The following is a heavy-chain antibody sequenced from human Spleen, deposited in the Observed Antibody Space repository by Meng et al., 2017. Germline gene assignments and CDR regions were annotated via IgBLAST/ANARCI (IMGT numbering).Heavy chain of an antibody. CDR3: AKDRVRSSWYYHYFDY. CDR1: GFTFDDYA. J-gene: IGHJ4*02. D-gene: IGHD6-13*01. Sequence: GESLKISCAASGFTFDDYAMHWVRQAPGKGLEWVSGISWNSGSIGYADSVKGRFTISRDNAKNSLYLQMNSLRAEDTALYYCAKDRVRSSWYYHYFDYWGQGTLVTVSS. V-gene: IGHV3-9*01. CDR2: ISWNSGSI.